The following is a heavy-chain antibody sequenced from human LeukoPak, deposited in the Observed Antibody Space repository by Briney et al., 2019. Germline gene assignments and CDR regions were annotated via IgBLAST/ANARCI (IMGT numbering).Heavy chain of an antibody. D-gene: IGHD3-9*01. CDR2: MNPNSGNT. Sequence: ASVKVSRKSSGYTFTNYEINWVRQATGQGLEWMGWMNPNSGNTGYAQKFQGRVTMTRNTSISTAYMELSSLRSEDTAVYYCASLTSLTGFDYWGQGTLVTVSS. J-gene: IGHJ4*02. CDR1: GYTFTNYE. CDR3: ASLTSLTGFDY. V-gene: IGHV1-8*01.